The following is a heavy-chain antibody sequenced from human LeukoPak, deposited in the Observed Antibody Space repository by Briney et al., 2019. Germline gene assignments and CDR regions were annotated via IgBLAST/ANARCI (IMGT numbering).Heavy chain of an antibody. D-gene: IGHD3-3*01. V-gene: IGHV3-48*01. CDR3: ARDLSVRFLEWLFDY. CDR2: ISSSSSTI. Sequence: PGGSLRLSCAASGFTFSSYSMNWVRQAPGKGLEWVSYISSSSSTIYYADSVKGRFTISRDNSKNTLYLQMNSLRAEDTAVYYCARDLSVRFLEWLFDYWGQGTLVTVSS. CDR1: GFTFSSYS. J-gene: IGHJ4*02.